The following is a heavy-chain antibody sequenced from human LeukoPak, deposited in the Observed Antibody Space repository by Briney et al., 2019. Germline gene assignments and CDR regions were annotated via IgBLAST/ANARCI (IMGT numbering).Heavy chain of an antibody. D-gene: IGHD1-1*01. Sequence: GGSLRLSCAASGFMFRDYFMSWIRQAPGKGLEWLSYISSSGSTIFYADSVKGRFTISRDNANNSLYLQMNSLGAEDTAVYYCARTYNFGFYYYMDVWGKGSTVTISS. V-gene: IGHV3-11*01. J-gene: IGHJ6*03. CDR3: ARTYNFGFYYYMDV. CDR1: GFMFRDYF. CDR2: ISSSGSTI.